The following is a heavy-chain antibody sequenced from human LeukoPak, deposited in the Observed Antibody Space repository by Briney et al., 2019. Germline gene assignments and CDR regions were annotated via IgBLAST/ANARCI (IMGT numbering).Heavy chain of an antibody. CDR3: ARLLPSIGAAGTFDY. CDR1: GGSISSYY. CDR2: IYYTGST. V-gene: IGHV4-59*08. D-gene: IGHD6-13*01. Sequence: SETLSLTCTVSGGSISSYYWSWIQQPPGKGLEWIGYIYYTGSTKYNASLKSRVTISVDTSKNQFSLKLSSVTAADTAVYYCARLLPSIGAAGTFDYWGQGTLVTVSS. J-gene: IGHJ4*02.